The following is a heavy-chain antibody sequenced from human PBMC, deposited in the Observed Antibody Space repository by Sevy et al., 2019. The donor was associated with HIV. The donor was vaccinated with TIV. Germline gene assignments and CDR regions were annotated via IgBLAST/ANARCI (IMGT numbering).Heavy chain of an antibody. CDR2: IYYGGTS. CDR3: ARGGGNSEWGYYFDF. J-gene: IGHJ4*02. Sequence: GSLRLSCTVSGGSISSGTYCWGWIRQPPGKGLEWIGNIYYGGTSYYNPSLKSRVTISVDTSKNQFSLNLRSVTAADTAVFYCARGGGNSEWGYYFDFWGQGTLVTVSS. V-gene: IGHV4-39*01. D-gene: IGHD2-21*02. CDR1: GGSISSGTYC.